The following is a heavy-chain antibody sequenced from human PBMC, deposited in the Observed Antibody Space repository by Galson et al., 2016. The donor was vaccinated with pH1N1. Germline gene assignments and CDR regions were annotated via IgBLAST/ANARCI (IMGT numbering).Heavy chain of an antibody. Sequence: EWIGYIHNSGTTSYNPSLKSRLSISLDTSKNQFFLKLTSVTAADTAVYYCAREDLLVGEGWASGLDLGGQGSTVIVSS. CDR2: IHNSGTT. CDR3: AREDLLVGEGWASGLDL. V-gene: IGHV4-31*02. D-gene: IGHD1-26*01. J-gene: IGHJ6*01.